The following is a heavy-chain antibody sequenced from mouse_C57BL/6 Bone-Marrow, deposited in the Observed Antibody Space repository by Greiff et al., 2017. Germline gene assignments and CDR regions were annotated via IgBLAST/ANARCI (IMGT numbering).Heavy chain of an antibody. D-gene: IGHD1-1*01. Sequence: EVKLVESGPGMVKPSQSLSLTCTVTGYSITSGYDWHWIRHFPGNKLEWMGYISYSGSTNYNPSLTSRISITHDTSKNHFFLKLNSVTTEDTATYYCAREPYGSSYWYFDVWGTGTTVTVSS. CDR1: GYSITSGYD. V-gene: IGHV3-1*01. J-gene: IGHJ1*03. CDR3: AREPYGSSYWYFDV. CDR2: ISYSGST.